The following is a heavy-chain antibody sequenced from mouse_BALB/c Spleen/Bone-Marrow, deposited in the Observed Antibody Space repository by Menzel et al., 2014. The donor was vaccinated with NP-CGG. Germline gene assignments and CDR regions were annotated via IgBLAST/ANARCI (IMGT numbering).Heavy chain of an antibody. V-gene: IGHV2-5*01. D-gene: IGHD2-14*01. CDR3: AKIGTTTGAMDY. CDR2: IWRGGST. CDR1: GFSLTSYG. Sequence: VQLQESGPGLVQPSQSLSITCTVSGFSLTSYGVHWVRRSPGKGLEWLGVIWRGGSTDYNAAFMSRLSIVKDNSKSQVFFKMNSLQADDTAIYYCAKIGTTTGAMDYWGQGTSVTVSS. J-gene: IGHJ4*01.